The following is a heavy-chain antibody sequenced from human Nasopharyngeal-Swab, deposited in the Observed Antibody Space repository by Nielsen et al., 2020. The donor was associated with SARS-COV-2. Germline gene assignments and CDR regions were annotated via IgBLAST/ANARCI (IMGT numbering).Heavy chain of an antibody. J-gene: IGHJ6*03. Sequence: GESLKISCSASGFTFSTYTMNWVRQAPGKGLEWVSLITGGADSTYYADSVKGRFTISRDNSRNTVYLHMNSLRADDTAIYYCAKDLNSNFLNYMDVWGKGTTVSVSS. CDR2: ITGGADST. CDR3: AKDLNSNFLNYMDV. CDR1: GFTFSTYT. V-gene: IGHV3-23*01. D-gene: IGHD4-11*01.